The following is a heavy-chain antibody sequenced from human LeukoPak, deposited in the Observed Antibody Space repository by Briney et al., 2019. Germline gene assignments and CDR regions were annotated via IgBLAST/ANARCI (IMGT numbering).Heavy chain of an antibody. D-gene: IGHD3-16*01. CDR3: AKDISLPDFGAFDY. V-gene: IGHV3-43*02. J-gene: IGHJ4*02. Sequence: PGGSLRLSCAASGFTFDDYAMHWVRQAPGKGLEWVSLISWDGGSTYYADSVKGRFTTSRDNSKNSLYLQMNSLRTEDTALYYCAKDISLPDFGAFDYWGQGTLVTVSS. CDR1: GFTFDDYA. CDR2: ISWDGGST.